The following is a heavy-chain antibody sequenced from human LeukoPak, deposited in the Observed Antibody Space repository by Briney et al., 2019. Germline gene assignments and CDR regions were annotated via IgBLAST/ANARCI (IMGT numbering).Heavy chain of an antibody. CDR1: GGSFNTYY. CDR3: ARHPGIAAAFDY. D-gene: IGHD6-13*01. V-gene: IGHV4-59*08. Sequence: SETLSLTCTVSGGSFNTYYWSWIRQPPGKGLEWIGHIHSSGSTSYNPSPKSRVTISVDTSKKQFSLKLTSVTAADTAVYYCARHPGIAAAFDYWGQGTLVTVSS. J-gene: IGHJ4*02. CDR2: IHSSGST.